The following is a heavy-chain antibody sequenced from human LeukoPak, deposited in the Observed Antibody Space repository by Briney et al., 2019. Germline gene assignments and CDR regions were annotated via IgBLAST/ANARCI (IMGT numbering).Heavy chain of an antibody. Sequence: GESLKISCKGSGYSFTSSWIGWVRQMPGKGLEWMGIIYPGDSDTRYSPSYQGQVTISADKSISTAYLQWSSLKASDTAMYYCARSDVVVVTPDAFDIWGQGTMVTVSS. CDR3: ARSDVVVVTPDAFDI. D-gene: IGHD3-22*01. V-gene: IGHV5-51*01. CDR1: GYSFTSSW. CDR2: IYPGDSDT. J-gene: IGHJ3*02.